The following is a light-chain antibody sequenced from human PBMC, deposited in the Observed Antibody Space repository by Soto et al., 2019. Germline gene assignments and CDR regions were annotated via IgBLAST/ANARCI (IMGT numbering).Light chain of an antibody. CDR3: SSYTSNSTGV. J-gene: IGLJ3*02. CDR2: EVT. CDR1: SNDVGIYND. Sequence: QSVLTQPASVSGSPGQSIAISCTGSSNDVGIYNDASWYQQHPCKAPRLLIYEVTNRPSGVSARFAGAKSDNTASLAISGLQAEDEAEYYCSSYTSNSTGVFGGGTKLTVL. V-gene: IGLV2-14*01.